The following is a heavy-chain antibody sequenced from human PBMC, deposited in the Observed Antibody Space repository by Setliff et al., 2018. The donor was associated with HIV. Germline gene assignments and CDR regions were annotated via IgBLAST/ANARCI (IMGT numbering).Heavy chain of an antibody. D-gene: IGHD3-10*01. CDR3: AREGLVWFGELSLDDAFDI. CDR1: GYTFTSYG. V-gene: IGHV1-18*01. J-gene: IGHJ3*02. Sequence: ASVKVSCKASGYTFTSYGISWVRQAPGQGLEWMGWISAYNGNTNYAQKLQGRVTMTTDTSTSTAYMELRSLRSDDTAVYYCAREGLVWFGELSLDDAFDIWGQGTMVTVSS. CDR2: ISAYNGNT.